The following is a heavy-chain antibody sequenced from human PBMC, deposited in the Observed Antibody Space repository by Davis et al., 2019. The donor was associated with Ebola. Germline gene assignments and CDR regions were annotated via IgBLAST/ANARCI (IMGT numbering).Heavy chain of an antibody. J-gene: IGHJ5*02. CDR2: IYYSGST. V-gene: IGHV4-59*08. CDR1: GGSISSYY. D-gene: IGHD6-13*01. Sequence: SETLSLTCPPPGGSISSYYWSWTRQPPGKGLEWIGYIYYSGSTNYNPSLKSRVTISVDTSKNQFSLKLTSVSAADTAMYYCARRGTSSWYAGWFDPWGQGTLVTVSS. CDR3: ARRGTSSWYAGWFDP.